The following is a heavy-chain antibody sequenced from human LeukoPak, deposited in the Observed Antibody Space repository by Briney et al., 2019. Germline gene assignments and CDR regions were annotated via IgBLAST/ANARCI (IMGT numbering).Heavy chain of an antibody. CDR3: ARGGAYQLRAAPFDY. CDR1: GFSFSSYA. V-gene: IGHV3-30-3*01. J-gene: IGHJ4*02. Sequence: GRSLRPSCEASGFSFSSYAIHWVRQAPGKGLEWVAVISYDGSKKYYADSGKGRFTISRSSSKKTVYMEMNGLRPEDTAMYFCARGGAYQLRAAPFDYWGQGTLVTVSS. CDR2: ISYDGSKK. D-gene: IGHD2-2*01.